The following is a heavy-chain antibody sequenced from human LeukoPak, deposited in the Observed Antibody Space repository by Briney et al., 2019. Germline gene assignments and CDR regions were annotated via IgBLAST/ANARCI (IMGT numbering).Heavy chain of an antibody. V-gene: IGHV3-11*04. J-gene: IGHJ4*02. CDR2: ISSSGTSV. Sequence: PGGSLRLSCAASGFTFSDYNTNWIRQAPGKGLEWVPYISSSGTSVQYADSVKGRFTISRDNAKNTLYLQMNSLRAEDTAVYYCVRERLYDFWSGFYPIDYWGQGTLVTVSS. D-gene: IGHD3-3*01. CDR3: VRERLYDFWSGFYPIDY. CDR1: GFTFSDYN.